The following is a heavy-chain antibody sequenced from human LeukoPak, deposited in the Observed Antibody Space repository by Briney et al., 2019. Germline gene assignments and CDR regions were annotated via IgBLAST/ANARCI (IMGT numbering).Heavy chain of an antibody. V-gene: IGHV4-4*07. CDR1: GGSISSYY. D-gene: IGHD3-22*01. CDR3: ASLTYYYDSSGYYDWYFQH. J-gene: IGHJ1*01. Sequence: SETLSLTCTVSGGSISSYYWSWIRQPAGKGLEWIGHIYTSGSTNYNPSLKSRVTMSVDTSKNQFSLKLSSVTAADTAVYYCASLTYYYDSSGYYDWYFQHWGQGTLVTVSS. CDR2: IYTSGST.